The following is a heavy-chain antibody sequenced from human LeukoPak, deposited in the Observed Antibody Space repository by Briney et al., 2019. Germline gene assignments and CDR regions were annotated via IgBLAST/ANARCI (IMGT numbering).Heavy chain of an antibody. J-gene: IGHJ5*02. V-gene: IGHV1-69*04. CDR3: ARERYSSSSGFDP. CDR2: IIPILGIA. Sequence: ASVKVSCKASGGTFSSYAISWVRQAPGQGLEWMGRIIPILGIANYAQKFQGRATITADKSTSTAYMELSSLRSEDTAVYYCARERYSSSSGFDPWGQGTLVTVSS. D-gene: IGHD6-6*01. CDR1: GGTFSSYA.